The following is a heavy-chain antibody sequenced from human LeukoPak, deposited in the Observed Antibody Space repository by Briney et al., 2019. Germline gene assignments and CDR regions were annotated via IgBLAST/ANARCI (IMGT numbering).Heavy chain of an antibody. CDR3: ATVDVGRGGSFDF. CDR2: INTNTGHP. Sequence: GASVKVSCKASGYTFVRYAMNWVRQAPGQGLEWMGWINTNTGHPTYAQGFTGRFVFSLDPSVNTAFLQINSLETDDTAVYFCATVDVGRGGSFDFWGQGTLVSVSS. J-gene: IGHJ4*02. D-gene: IGHD5-12*01. V-gene: IGHV7-4-1*02. CDR1: GYTFVRYA.